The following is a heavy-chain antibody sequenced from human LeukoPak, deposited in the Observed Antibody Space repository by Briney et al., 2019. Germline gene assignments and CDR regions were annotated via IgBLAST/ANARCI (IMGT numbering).Heavy chain of an antibody. CDR1: GDSVSSNSAA. CDR3: AGGVDTDLHY. CDR2: TYYRSKWSS. D-gene: IGHD5-18*01. J-gene: IGHJ4*02. Sequence: SQNLSLTCAISGDSVSSNSAAWNWIRQSPSRGLEWLGRTYYRSKWSSNYAVSVKSRITIHPDTSKNQFSLQLNSVTPEDTAVYYCAGGVDTDLHYWGQGTLVTVSS. V-gene: IGHV6-1*01.